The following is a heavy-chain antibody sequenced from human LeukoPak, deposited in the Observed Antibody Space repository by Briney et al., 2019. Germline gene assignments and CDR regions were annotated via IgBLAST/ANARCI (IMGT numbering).Heavy chain of an antibody. CDR3: AKDSSANY. V-gene: IGHV3-7*04. Sequence: GGSLRLSCEASGFTFSTSWMSWARQAPGKGPECVANINQGGSEKYYVDSVKGRFTISRDNAKNSLYLQMNSLRADDTAVYYCAKDSSANYWGQGTLVTVSS. D-gene: IGHD3-10*01. J-gene: IGHJ4*02. CDR2: INQGGSEK. CDR1: GFTFSTSW.